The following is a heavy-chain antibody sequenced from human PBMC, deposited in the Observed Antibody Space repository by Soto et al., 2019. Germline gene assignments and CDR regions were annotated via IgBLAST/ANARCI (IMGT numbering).Heavy chain of an antibody. CDR2: IWYDGSNK. Sequence: PGGSLRLSCAASGFTFSSYGMHWVRQAPGKGLEWVAVIWYDGSNKYYADSVKGRFTISRDNSKNTLYLQMNSLRAEDTAVYYCARDYYDFWSGYYHYYYGMDVWGQGTTVTVS. D-gene: IGHD3-3*01. V-gene: IGHV3-33*01. J-gene: IGHJ6*02. CDR3: ARDYYDFWSGYYHYYYGMDV. CDR1: GFTFSSYG.